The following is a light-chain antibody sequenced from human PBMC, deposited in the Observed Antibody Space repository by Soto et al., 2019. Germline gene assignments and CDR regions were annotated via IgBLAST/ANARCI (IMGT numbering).Light chain of an antibody. J-gene: IGLJ1*01. V-gene: IGLV2-14*01. CDR3: NSYTSSSTYV. Sequence: QSVLTQPASLSVSPGQSITISCTGTTSDVGRYNYVSWYQQHPGKAPKLIIYDVSNRPSGVSNRFSGSKSGNTASLTISGLQAEDEADYYCNSYTSSSTYVFGTGTKVTVL. CDR1: TSDVGRYNY. CDR2: DVS.